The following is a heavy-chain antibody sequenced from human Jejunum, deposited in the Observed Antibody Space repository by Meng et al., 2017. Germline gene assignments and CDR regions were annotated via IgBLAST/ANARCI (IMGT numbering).Heavy chain of an antibody. CDR2: IYNSGDT. V-gene: IGHV4-59*01. Sequence: QVQLQESGPGLVKPSETLSLTCTVSGGSISGYYWSWFRQPPGKRLEWIAYIYNSGDTNYNPSLKSRVTISVDTSNNQLSLKVRSVTAADTAVYYCARGSRGYSYGWGQGTLVTVSS. D-gene: IGHD5-18*01. CDR1: GGSISGYY. CDR3: ARGSRGYSYG. J-gene: IGHJ4*02.